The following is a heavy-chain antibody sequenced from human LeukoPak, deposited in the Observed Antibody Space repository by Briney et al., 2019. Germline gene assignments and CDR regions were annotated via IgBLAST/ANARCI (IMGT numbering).Heavy chain of an antibody. CDR2: INHSGST. V-gene: IGHV4-34*01. D-gene: IGHD3-10*01. CDR1: GGSFSGYY. J-gene: IGHJ4*02. Sequence: SETLSLTCAVYGGSFSGYYWSWIRQPPGQGLEWIGEINHSGSTNYNPSLKSRVTISVDTSKNQFSLKLSPVTAADTAVYYCARGSLYYGSGYDYWGQGTLVTVSS. CDR3: ARGSLYYGSGYDY.